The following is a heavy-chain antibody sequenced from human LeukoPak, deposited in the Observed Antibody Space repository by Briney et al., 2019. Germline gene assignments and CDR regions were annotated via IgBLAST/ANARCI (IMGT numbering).Heavy chain of an antibody. J-gene: IGHJ4*02. D-gene: IGHD1-1*01. CDR3: ARSSAERPDRVGRIDY. Sequence: SETLSLTCTVSGGSISSGGYYWSWIRQHPGKGLEWIGYIYYSGSTYYNPSLKSRVTISVDTSKNQFSLKLNSVTAADTAVYYCARSSAERPDRVGRIDYWGQGTLVTVSS. CDR1: GGSISSGGYY. CDR2: IYYSGST. V-gene: IGHV4-31*03.